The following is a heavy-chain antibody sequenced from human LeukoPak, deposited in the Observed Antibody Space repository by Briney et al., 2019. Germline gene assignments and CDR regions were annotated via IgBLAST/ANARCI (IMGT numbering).Heavy chain of an antibody. CDR2: IYHSGST. CDR1: GYSISSGYY. CDR3: ARAGVRSLSRRALSFDY. Sequence: SSETLSLTCTVSGYSISSGYYWGWIRQPPGKGLEWIGSIYHSGSTYYNPSLKSRVTISVDTSKNQFSLKLSSVTAADTAVYYCARAGVRSLSRRALSFDYWGQGTLVTVSS. D-gene: IGHD3-16*02. V-gene: IGHV4-38-2*02. J-gene: IGHJ4*02.